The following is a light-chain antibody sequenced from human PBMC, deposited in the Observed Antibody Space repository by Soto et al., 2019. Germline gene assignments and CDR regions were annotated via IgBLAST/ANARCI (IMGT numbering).Light chain of an antibody. CDR2: DTS. CDR1: QSVNSNY. V-gene: IGKV3-20*01. J-gene: IGKJ5*01. CDR3: QQYGNSLAIT. Sequence: EIVLMQSPGTLSLSPGEGATLSCRASQSVNSNYLAWYQQKPGQAPTVLIFDTSRRATGVPDRFSGSGSGTDFTLTISRLEPEDFAVYYCQQYGNSLAITFGQGTRLEIK.